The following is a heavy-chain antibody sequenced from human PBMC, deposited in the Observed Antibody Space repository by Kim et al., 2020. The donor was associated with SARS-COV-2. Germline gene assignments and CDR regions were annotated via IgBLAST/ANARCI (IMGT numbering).Heavy chain of an antibody. J-gene: IGHJ5*02. Sequence: ASVKVSCKASGYTFTDYYVHWVRQAPGQGLEWMGWINPDSGATYYEQNFQGRVTVTGDRSISTTYMDLSSLRSDDTAVYYCARARAITGLDPWGKANLVT. CDR1: GYTFTDYY. CDR3: ARARAITGLDP. V-gene: IGHV1-2*02. CDR2: INPDSGAT.